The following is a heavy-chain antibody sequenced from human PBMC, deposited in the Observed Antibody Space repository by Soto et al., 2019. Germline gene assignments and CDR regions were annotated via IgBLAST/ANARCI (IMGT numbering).Heavy chain of an antibody. CDR2: IYYSGST. CDR1: GGSISSSSYY. J-gene: IGHJ4*02. CDR3: ARLKAGPDY. V-gene: IGHV4-39*01. Sequence: SETLSLTCTVSGGSISSSSYYWGWIRQPPGKGLEWIGSIYYSGSTCYNPSLKSRVTISVDTSKNQFSLKLSSVTAADTAVYYCARLKAGPDYWGQGTLVTVSS.